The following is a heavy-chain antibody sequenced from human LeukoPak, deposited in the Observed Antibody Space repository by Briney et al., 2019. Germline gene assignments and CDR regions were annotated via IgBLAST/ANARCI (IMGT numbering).Heavy chain of an antibody. CDR3: AIPTYYYGSGSYYFDWAFDY. D-gene: IGHD3-10*01. CDR2: IMSDGRST. J-gene: IGHJ4*02. CDR1: GFTFTTYE. Sequence: GGSLRLSCTASGFTFTTYEMHWVRQAPGKGLVWVSRIMSDGRSTYADSVKGRFTISRDNAKNTLYLQMNSLRAEDTAVYYCAIPTYYYGSGSYYFDWAFDYWGQGTLVTVSS. V-gene: IGHV3-74*01.